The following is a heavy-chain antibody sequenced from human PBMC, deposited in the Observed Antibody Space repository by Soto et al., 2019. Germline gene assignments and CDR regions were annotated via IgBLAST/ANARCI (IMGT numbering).Heavy chain of an antibody. CDR3: ARDQIRRAYCGGDCYPSDY. Sequence: QVQLVQSGAEVKKPGASVKVSCKASGYTFTSYGISWVRQAPGQGLEWMGWISAYNGNTNYAQKLQGRVTMTTDTSTRTAYMELRRLRSDVTAVYYGARDQIRRAYCGGDCYPSDYWGQGTLVTVSS. D-gene: IGHD2-21*02. J-gene: IGHJ4*02. CDR1: GYTFTSYG. V-gene: IGHV1-18*01. CDR2: ISAYNGNT.